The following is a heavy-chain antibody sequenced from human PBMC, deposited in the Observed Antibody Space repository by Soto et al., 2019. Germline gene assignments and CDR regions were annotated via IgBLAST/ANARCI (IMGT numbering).Heavy chain of an antibody. CDR3: ARARLYSVTSDLDY. D-gene: IGHD3-16*02. CDR1: GYMFTNYW. J-gene: IGHJ4*02. V-gene: IGHV5-51*01. Sequence: GESLKISCKGSGYMFTNYWIGWVRQMPGKGLEWMGLVYPADSDTRYSPSFEGQVTISVDKSISTAYLQWSSLRASDTAIYYCARARLYSVTSDLDYWGQGALVTVS. CDR2: VYPADSDT.